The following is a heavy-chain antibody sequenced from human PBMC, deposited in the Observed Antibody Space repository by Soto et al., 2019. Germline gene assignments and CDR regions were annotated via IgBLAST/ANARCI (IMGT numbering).Heavy chain of an antibody. CDR1: GGSISSYY. CDR3: ARILWFGELADY. D-gene: IGHD3-10*01. V-gene: IGHV4-59*08. J-gene: IGHJ4*02. CDR2: IYYSGST. Sequence: SETLSLTCTVSGGSISSYYWSWIRQPPGKGLEWIGYIYYSGSTNYNPSLKSRVTISVDTSKYQFSLKLSSVTAADTAVYYCARILWFGELADYWGQGTLVTVSS.